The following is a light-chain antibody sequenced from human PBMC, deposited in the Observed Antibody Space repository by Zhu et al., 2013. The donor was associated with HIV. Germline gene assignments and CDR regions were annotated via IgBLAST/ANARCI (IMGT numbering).Light chain of an antibody. CDR2: DAS. J-gene: IGKJ5*01. CDR1: QSVAGN. CDR3: QQRSNWFT. Sequence: EIVMTQSPATLSVSPGERATLSCRASQSVAGNLAWYQQKPGQAPRLLIYDASNRATGIPARFSGSGSGTDFTLTISSLEPEDFAVYYCQQRSNWFTFGQGTRLEIK. V-gene: IGKV3-11*01.